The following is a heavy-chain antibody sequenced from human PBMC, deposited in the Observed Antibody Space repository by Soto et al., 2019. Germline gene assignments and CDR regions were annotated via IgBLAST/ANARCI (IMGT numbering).Heavy chain of an antibody. CDR3: AKLVPSRLLGLRYFDWPLTDYYYYGMDV. Sequence: GGSLRLSCAASGFTFSSYGMHWVRQAPGKGLEWVAVISYDGSNKYYADSVKGRFTISRDNSKNTLYLQMNSLRAEDTAVYYCAKLVPSRLLGLRYFDWPLTDYYYYGMDVWGQGTTVTVSS. CDR1: GFTFSSYG. J-gene: IGHJ6*02. V-gene: IGHV3-30*18. D-gene: IGHD3-9*01. CDR2: ISYDGSNK.